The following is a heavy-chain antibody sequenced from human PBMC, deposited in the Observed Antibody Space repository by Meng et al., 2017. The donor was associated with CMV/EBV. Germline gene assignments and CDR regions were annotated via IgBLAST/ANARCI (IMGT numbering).Heavy chain of an antibody. Sequence: RLRGPGQGLGKPSEPLSLTCPVSGGSISSYAWSWIRQPAGKGREWIGRIYTSGSTNYNPSLKSRVTMSVDTSKNQFSLKLSSVTAADTAVYYCARVLRWNGVIDYWGQGTLVTVSS. V-gene: IGHV4-4*07. J-gene: IGHJ4*02. D-gene: IGHD4-23*01. CDR2: IYTSGST. CDR3: ARVLRWNGVIDY. CDR1: GGSISSYA.